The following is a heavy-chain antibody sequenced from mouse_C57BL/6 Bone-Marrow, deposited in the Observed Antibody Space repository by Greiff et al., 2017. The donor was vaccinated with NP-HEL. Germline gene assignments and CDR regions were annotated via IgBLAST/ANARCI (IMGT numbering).Heavy chain of an antibody. CDR3: ARQGLRRFYAMDY. D-gene: IGHD2-2*01. CDR2: ISGGGGNT. CDR1: GFTFSSYT. J-gene: IGHJ4*01. Sequence: DVHLVESGGGLVKPGGSLKLSCAASGFTFSSYTMSWVRQTPEKRLEWVATISGGGGNTYYPDSVKGRFTISRDNAKNTLYLQMSSLRSEDTALYYCARQGLRRFYAMDYWGQGTSVTVSS. V-gene: IGHV5-9*01.